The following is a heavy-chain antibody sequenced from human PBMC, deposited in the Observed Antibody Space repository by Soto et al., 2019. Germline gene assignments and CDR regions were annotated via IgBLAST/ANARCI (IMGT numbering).Heavy chain of an antibody. CDR1: GGSVSSGSYY. Sequence: SETLSLTCTVSGGSVSSGSYYWSWIRQPPGKGLEWIGYIYYSGSTYYNPSLKSRVNISVDTSKNQFSLKLSSVTAADTAVYYCARGAYSSSGPPGIDPWGQGTLVTVSS. V-gene: IGHV4-61*01. D-gene: IGHD6-13*01. J-gene: IGHJ5*02. CDR3: ARGAYSSSGPPGIDP. CDR2: IYYSGST.